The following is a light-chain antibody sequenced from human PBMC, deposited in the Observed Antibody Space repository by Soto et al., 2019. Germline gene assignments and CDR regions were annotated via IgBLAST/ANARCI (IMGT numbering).Light chain of an antibody. CDR2: EVS. CDR1: SSDVGGYKY. V-gene: IGLV2-14*01. Sequence: QSVLTQPASVSGSPGQSITISCTGTSSDVGGYKYVSWYQQHPDKAPKLIIFEVSNRPSGIFSRFSGSKSGNTASLTISGLQAEDEADYYCASYTGSSATVIFGRGTKLTVL. J-gene: IGLJ2*01. CDR3: ASYTGSSATVI.